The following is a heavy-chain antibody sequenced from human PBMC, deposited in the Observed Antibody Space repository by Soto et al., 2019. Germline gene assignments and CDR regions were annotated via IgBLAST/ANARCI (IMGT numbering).Heavy chain of an antibody. J-gene: IGHJ4*02. Sequence: ASMKGSCKASGYTFTSYAIHWGRQAPGQRLEWMGWINAGNGNTKYSQKFQGRVTITRDTSASTAYMELSSLRSEDTAVYYCARSIVVVTALDYWGQGTLVTVSS. D-gene: IGHD2-21*02. CDR3: ARSIVVVTALDY. V-gene: IGHV1-3*01. CDR1: GYTFTSYA. CDR2: INAGNGNT.